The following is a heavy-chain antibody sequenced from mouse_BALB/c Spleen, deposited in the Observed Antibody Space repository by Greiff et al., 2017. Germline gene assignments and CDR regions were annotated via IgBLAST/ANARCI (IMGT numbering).Heavy chain of an antibody. CDR3: ARGGSSYDYYAMDY. CDR1: GYSITSGYY. V-gene: IGHV3-6*02. D-gene: IGHD1-1*01. J-gene: IGHJ4*01. Sequence: EVKLQESGPGLVKPSQSLSLTCSVTGYSITSGYYWNWIRQFPGNKLEWMGYISYDGSNNYNPSLKNRISITRDTSKNQFFLKLNSVTTEDTATYYCARGGSSYDYYAMDYWGQGTSVTVSS. CDR2: ISYDGSN.